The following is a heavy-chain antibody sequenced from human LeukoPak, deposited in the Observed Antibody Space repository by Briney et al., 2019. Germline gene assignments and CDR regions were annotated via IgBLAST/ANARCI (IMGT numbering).Heavy chain of an antibody. CDR3: ARHSSVVGFDY. CDR1: GYSISSGYY. Sequence: SETLSLTCAVSGYSISSGYYWGWIRQPPGKGLEWIGSIYHSGSTYYNPSLMSRVTISVDTSKNQFSLKLSSVTAADTAVYYCARHSSVVGFDYWGQGTLVTVSS. D-gene: IGHD2-15*01. CDR2: IYHSGST. J-gene: IGHJ4*02. V-gene: IGHV4-38-2*01.